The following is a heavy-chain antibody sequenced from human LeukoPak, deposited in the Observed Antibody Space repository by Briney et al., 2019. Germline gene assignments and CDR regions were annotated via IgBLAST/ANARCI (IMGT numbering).Heavy chain of an antibody. CDR2: ISGSGGST. CDR1: GFTFSSYA. CDR3: AKAGIVATRVIVYYFDY. J-gene: IGHJ4*02. V-gene: IGHV3-23*01. Sequence: GGSLRLSCAASGFTFSSYAMSWVRQAPGEGLEWVSAISGSGGSTYYADSVKGRFTISRDNSKNTLYLQMNSLRAEDTAVYYCAKAGIVATRVIVYYFDYWGQGTLVTVSS. D-gene: IGHD5-12*01.